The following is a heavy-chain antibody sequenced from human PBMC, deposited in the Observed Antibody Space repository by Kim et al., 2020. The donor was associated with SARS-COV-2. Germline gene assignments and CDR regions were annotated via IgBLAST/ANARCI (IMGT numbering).Heavy chain of an antibody. J-gene: IGHJ1*01. CDR3: AKDGSGWYGDFQH. Sequence: YYAGSVRGRFTISRDNSKNPLYLQMNSLRAEDTAVYYCAKDGSGWYGDFQHWGQGTLVTVSS. D-gene: IGHD6-19*01. V-gene: IGHV3-23*01.